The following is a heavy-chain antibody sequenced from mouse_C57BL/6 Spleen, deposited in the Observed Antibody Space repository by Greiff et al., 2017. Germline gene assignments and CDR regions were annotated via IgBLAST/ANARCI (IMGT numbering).Heavy chain of an antibody. D-gene: IGHD1-1*01. J-gene: IGHJ2*01. V-gene: IGHV14-4*01. CDR3: TTKFITAVVATPRAGNSCDY. CDR2: IDPENGDT. Sequence: EVQLQQSGAELVRPGASVKLSCTASGFNIKDDYMHWVKQRPEQGLEWIGWIDPENGDTEYASKFQGKATITADTSSNTAYLQLSSLTSDDTAVYYCTTKFITAVVATPRAGNSCDYWGQGTTLTVSS. CDR1: GFNIKDDY.